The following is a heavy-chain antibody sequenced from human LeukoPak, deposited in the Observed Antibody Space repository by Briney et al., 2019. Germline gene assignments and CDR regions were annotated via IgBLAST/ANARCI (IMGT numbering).Heavy chain of an antibody. CDR3: ARDFFPVVDSTWYEIGY. D-gene: IGHD2-21*01. V-gene: IGHV3-30-3*01. J-gene: IGHJ4*02. Sequence: RPGGSLRLSCVDSGFTFNKYWMSWVRQAPGKGLEWVTLISYDGYDKSYADSVRGRFTISRDNSKNTLYLQMDSLRSEDTAVYYCARDFFPVVDSTWYEIGYWGQGTLVIVSS. CDR1: GFTFNKYW. CDR2: ISYDGYDK.